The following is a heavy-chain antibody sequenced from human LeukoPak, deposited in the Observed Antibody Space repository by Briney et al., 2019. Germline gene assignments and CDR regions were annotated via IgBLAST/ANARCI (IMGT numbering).Heavy chain of an antibody. Sequence: SETLSLTCTVSGGSISSGGYYWSWIRQHPGKGLEWIGYIYYSGSTYYNPSLKSRVTISVDTSKNQFSLKLSSVTAADTAVYYCARGTYDSSGYSSSDFWGQGTLVTVSS. CDR3: ARGTYDSSGYSSSDF. D-gene: IGHD3-22*01. V-gene: IGHV4-31*03. J-gene: IGHJ4*02. CDR2: IYYSGST. CDR1: GGSISSGGYY.